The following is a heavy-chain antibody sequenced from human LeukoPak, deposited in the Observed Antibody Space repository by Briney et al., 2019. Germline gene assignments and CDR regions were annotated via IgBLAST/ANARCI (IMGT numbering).Heavy chain of an antibody. J-gene: IGHJ4*02. Sequence: SETLSLTCTVSGGSISSSSYYWGWIRQPPGRGLEWIGSIYYSGSTYYNPSLKSRVTISVDTSKNQFSLKLSSVTAADTAVYYCARDPSYDSSGYYGFDYWGQGTLVTVSS. V-gene: IGHV4-39*02. CDR3: ARDPSYDSSGYYGFDY. CDR2: IYYSGST. D-gene: IGHD3-22*01. CDR1: GGSISSSSYY.